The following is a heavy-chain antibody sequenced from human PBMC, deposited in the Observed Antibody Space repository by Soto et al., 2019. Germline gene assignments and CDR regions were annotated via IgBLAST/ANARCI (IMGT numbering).Heavy chain of an antibody. V-gene: IGHV4-4*02. J-gene: IGHJ5*02. CDR2: IYHSGST. CDR3: ARGYDGSTQDVDIVATITGPPGFDP. CDR1: GGSISSSNW. D-gene: IGHD5-12*01. Sequence: PSETLSLTCAVSGGSISSSNWWSWVRQPPGKGLEWIGEIYHSGSTNYNPSLKSRVTISVDKSKNQFSLKLSSVTAADTAVYYCARGYDGSTQDVDIVATITGPPGFDPWGQGTLVTVSS.